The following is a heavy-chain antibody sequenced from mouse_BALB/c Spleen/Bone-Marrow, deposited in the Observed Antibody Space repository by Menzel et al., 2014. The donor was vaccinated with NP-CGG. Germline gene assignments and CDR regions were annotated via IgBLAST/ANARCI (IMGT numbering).Heavy chain of an antibody. Sequence: LMESGGGLGKPGGSLKLSCSTSGFSFSSYAMSWVRQTPEKSLEVLTTIRSRVSDTYYPDSVKGRCTISRDNANNTLYLEMSSLRSEDTAMYYCARDHYGYYTMDYWGQGTSVTVSS. D-gene: IGHD1-2*01. CDR1: GFSFSSYA. CDR3: ARDHYGYYTMDY. V-gene: IGHV5-9-1*01. J-gene: IGHJ4*01. CDR2: IRSRVSDT.